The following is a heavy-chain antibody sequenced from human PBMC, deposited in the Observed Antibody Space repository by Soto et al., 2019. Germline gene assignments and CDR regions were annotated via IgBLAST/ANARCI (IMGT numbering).Heavy chain of an antibody. CDR2: IYWDDDK. Sequence: QITLKESGPTLVKPTQTLTLTCTFSGFSLSTSGVGVGWIRQPPGRALEWLALIYWDDDKRYSPSLKSRLTNTKDTPKNQVVLTMTNMDPVDTATYYCAHRPRHGTNYYGSFDIWGQGTMVTVSS. D-gene: IGHD4-17*01. CDR1: GFSLSTSGVG. J-gene: IGHJ3*02. CDR3: AHRPRHGTNYYGSFDI. V-gene: IGHV2-5*02.